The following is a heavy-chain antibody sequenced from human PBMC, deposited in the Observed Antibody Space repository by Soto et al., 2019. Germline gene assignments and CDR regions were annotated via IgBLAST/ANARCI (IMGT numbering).Heavy chain of an antibody. CDR3: ANSDRYSSGWYRNRRGKFIDY. CDR2: ISGSGGST. Sequence: GGSLRLSCAASGFTFSSYAMSWVRQAPGKGLEWVSAISGSGGSTYYADSVKGRFTISRDNSKNTLYLQMNSLRAEDTAVYYCANSDRYSSGWYRNRRGKFIDYWGQGTLVTVSS. CDR1: GFTFSSYA. D-gene: IGHD6-19*01. V-gene: IGHV3-23*01. J-gene: IGHJ4*02.